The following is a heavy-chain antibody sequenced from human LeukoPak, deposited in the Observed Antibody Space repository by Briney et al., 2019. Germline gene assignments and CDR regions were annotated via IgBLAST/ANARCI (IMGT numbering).Heavy chain of an antibody. Sequence: SETLSLTCTVSGGSISSNGYYGGWIRQPPGKGLEWIGSFYYTGSTFYSPSLKSRVTISVDTSKNQFSLKLSSVTAADTAVYYCARRSGTYHAFDIWGQGTMVTVSS. V-gene: IGHV4-39*01. CDR2: FYYTGST. CDR3: ARRSGTYHAFDI. CDR1: GGSISSNGYY. D-gene: IGHD1-26*01. J-gene: IGHJ3*02.